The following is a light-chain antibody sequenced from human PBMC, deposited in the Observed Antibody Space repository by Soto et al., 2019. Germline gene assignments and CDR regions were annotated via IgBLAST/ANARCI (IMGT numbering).Light chain of an antibody. CDR2: AAS. V-gene: IGKV3-11*01. J-gene: IGKJ1*01. Sequence: EIVLTQSPATLSLSPGERATLSCRATESLSSYLAWYQQKPGQAPKLLIYAASNRPSGIPARFSGSGSGTDFTLTISTLQPEDFATYYCQQRNSMPLTFGQGTKVEIK. CDR1: ESLSSY. CDR3: QQRNSMPLT.